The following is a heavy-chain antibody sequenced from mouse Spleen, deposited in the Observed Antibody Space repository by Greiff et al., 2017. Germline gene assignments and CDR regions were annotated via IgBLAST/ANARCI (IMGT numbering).Heavy chain of an antibody. CDR3: ARGGYYYDYDVPFAY. CDR1: GYAFTNYL. Sequence: QVQLKESGAELVRPGTSVKVSCKASGYAFTNYLIEWVKQRPGQGLEWIGVINPGSGGTNYNEKFKGKATLTADKSSSTAYMQLSSLTSDDSAVYFCARGGYYYDYDVPFAYWGQGTLVTVSA. CDR2: INPGSGGT. V-gene: IGHV1-54*03. J-gene: IGHJ3*01. D-gene: IGHD2-4*01.